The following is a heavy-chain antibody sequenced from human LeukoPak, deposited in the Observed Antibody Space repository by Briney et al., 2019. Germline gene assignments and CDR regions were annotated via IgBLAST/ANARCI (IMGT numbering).Heavy chain of an antibody. CDR2: IYYTGST. CDR3: ARDNYDSSGYYEHALDL. V-gene: IGHV4-30-4*01. Sequence: SETLSLTCTVSGGSISSGDYYWTWIRQPPGKGLEWIAYIYYTGSTYYNPSLKSRVTISVDTSKNQFSLKMSSLTAADTAVYYCARDNYDSSGYYEHALDLWGQGTMVTVSS. J-gene: IGHJ3*01. D-gene: IGHD3-22*01. CDR1: GGSISSGDYY.